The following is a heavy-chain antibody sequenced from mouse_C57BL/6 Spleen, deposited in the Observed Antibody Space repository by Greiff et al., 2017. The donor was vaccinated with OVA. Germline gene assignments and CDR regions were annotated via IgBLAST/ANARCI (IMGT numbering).Heavy chain of an antibody. V-gene: IGHV1-15*01. J-gene: IGHJ4*01. CDR3: TPPPDAMDY. CDR2: IDPETGGT. CDR1: GYTFTDYE. Sequence: VKLMESGAELVRPGASVTLSCKASGYTFTDYEMHWVKQTPVHGLEWIGAIDPETGGTAYNQKFKGKAILTADKSSSTAYMELRSLTSEDSAVYYCTPPPDAMDYWGQGTSVTVSS.